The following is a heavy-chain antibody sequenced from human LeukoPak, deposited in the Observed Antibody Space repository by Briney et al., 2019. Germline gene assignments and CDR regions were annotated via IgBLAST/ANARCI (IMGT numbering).Heavy chain of an antibody. CDR2: ISSTSSTI. J-gene: IGHJ4*02. CDR3: AREYSSGWYIFDY. Sequence: GGSLRLSCAASGSTVSSNYMSWVRQAPGKGLEWVSYISSTSSTIYYADSMKGRFTISRDNAKNSLYLQMNSLRAEDTAVYYCAREYSSGWYIFDYWGQGTLVTVSS. V-gene: IGHV3-48*01. D-gene: IGHD6-19*01. CDR1: GSTVSSNY.